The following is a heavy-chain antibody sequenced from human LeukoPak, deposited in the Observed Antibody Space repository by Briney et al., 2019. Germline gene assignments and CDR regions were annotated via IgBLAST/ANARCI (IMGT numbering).Heavy chain of an antibody. D-gene: IGHD6-6*01. CDR3: ARGGGSSEIDY. CDR2: IYYSGST. CDR1: GGSISSSSYY. J-gene: IGHJ4*02. Sequence: PSETLSLTCTVSGGSISSSSYYWGWLRQPPGKGLEWIGSIYYSGSTYYNPSLKSRVTISVDTSKNQFSLKLSSVTAADTAVYYCARGGGSSEIDYWGQGTLVTVSS. V-gene: IGHV4-39*07.